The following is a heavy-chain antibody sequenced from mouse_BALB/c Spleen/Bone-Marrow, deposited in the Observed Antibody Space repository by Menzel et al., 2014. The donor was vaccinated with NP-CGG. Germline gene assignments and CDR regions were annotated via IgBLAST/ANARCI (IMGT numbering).Heavy chain of an antibody. V-gene: IGHV7-3*02. CDR1: GFTFXDYY. CDR2: IRNKANGYTT. Sequence: EVKLMEPGGGLVQPGGSLRLSCATSGFTFXDYYMSWVRQPPGKALEWLGFIRNKANGYTTEYSASVKGRFTISRDNSQSILYLQMNTLRAEDSATYYCARWLLRAMDYWGQGTSVTVSS. D-gene: IGHD2-3*01. CDR3: ARWLLRAMDY. J-gene: IGHJ4*01.